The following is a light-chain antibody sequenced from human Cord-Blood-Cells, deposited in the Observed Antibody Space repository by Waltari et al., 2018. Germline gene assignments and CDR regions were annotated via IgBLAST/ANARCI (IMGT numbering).Light chain of an antibody. CDR3: QQYYSTPPT. J-gene: IGKJ4*01. CDR1: QRVLYSSNNKNY. V-gene: IGKV4-1*01. Sequence: DIVMTQAPDSLAVSLGARATINCKSSQRVLYSSNNKNYLAWYQQKPGQTPKLLIYWAFTRESGVPDRFSGSGSGTDVTLTISSLQAEDVAVYYCQQYYSTPPTFGGGAKVEIK. CDR2: WAF.